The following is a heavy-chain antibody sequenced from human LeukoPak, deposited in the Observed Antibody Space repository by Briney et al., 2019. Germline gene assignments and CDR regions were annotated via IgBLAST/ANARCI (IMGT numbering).Heavy chain of an antibody. CDR3: AREGRRYGSGSYYNQEMTILDV. CDR1: GGSVSSGSYY. CDR2: IYYSGST. D-gene: IGHD3-10*01. J-gene: IGHJ6*02. Sequence: SETLSLTCTVSGGSVSSGSYYWRWIRQPPGKGLEWIGYIYYSGSTNYNPSLKSRVTISVDTSKNQFSLKLSSVTAADTAVYYCAREGRRYGSGSYYNQEMTILDVWGQGTTVTVSS. V-gene: IGHV4-61*01.